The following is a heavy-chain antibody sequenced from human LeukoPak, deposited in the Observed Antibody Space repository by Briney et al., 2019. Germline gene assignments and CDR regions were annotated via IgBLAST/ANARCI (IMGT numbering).Heavy chain of an antibody. Sequence: PSETLSLTCIVSGGSISSYYWTWMRQPPGKGLEWIGYIYYSGSTNYNPSLKSRVTISVDTSKNQFSLNLSSVTAADTAVYYCARVGDNSDRSGYYFDYWGHGTLVTVFS. D-gene: IGHD3-22*01. CDR3: ARVGDNSDRSGYYFDY. J-gene: IGHJ4*01. V-gene: IGHV4-59*01. CDR1: GGSISSYY. CDR2: IYYSGST.